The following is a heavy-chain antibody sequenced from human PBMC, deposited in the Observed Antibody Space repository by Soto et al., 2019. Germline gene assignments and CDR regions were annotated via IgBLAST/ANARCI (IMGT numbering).Heavy chain of an antibody. Sequence: SETLSLTCTVSGGSINYSYWTWIQQPPGKGLEWIGYISYTGSANYNASLKSRLTISVDTSKNQFSLKLSSVTAVDTALYYCARVNYGDYYYGMDVWGQGTTVTAP. CDR3: ARVNYGDYYYGMDV. CDR1: GGSINYSY. J-gene: IGHJ6*02. V-gene: IGHV4-59*01. D-gene: IGHD4-17*01. CDR2: ISYTGSA.